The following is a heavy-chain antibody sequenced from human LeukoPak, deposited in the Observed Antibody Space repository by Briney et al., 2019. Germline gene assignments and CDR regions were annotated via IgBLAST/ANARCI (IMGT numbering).Heavy chain of an antibody. Sequence: SETLSLTCTVSGGSVSSGSYYWSWIRQPPGKGLECIGYISYSGSTNYSPSLKSRVTISVDTSKNQFSLKLNSVTPADTAVYLCARVSFVDYSNYGTIDYWGQGTLVTVSS. CDR1: GGSVSSGSYY. CDR2: ISYSGST. V-gene: IGHV4-61*01. CDR3: ARVSFVDYSNYGTIDY. J-gene: IGHJ4*02. D-gene: IGHD4-11*01.